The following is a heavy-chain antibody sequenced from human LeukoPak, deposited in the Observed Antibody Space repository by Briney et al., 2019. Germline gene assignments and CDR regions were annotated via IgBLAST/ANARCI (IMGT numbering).Heavy chain of an antibody. D-gene: IGHD6-13*01. J-gene: IGHJ4*02. CDR3: ALQRTLWQQLLDY. Sequence: GGSLRLSCAASGFTFSHYAMTWVRQAPGKGLEWVSTISGSGDSTYYADSLKGRFTISRDNSKNTLYLQMNILRAEDTAVYFCALQRTLWQQLLDYWGQGTLVTVSS. CDR1: GFTFSHYA. CDR2: ISGSGDST. V-gene: IGHV3-23*01.